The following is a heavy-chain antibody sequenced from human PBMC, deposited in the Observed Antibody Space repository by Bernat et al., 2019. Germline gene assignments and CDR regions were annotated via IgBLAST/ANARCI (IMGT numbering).Heavy chain of an antibody. V-gene: IGHV4-59*01. J-gene: IGHJ4*02. D-gene: IGHD3-16*02. CDR1: GGSISSYY. CDR2: IYYSGST. Sequence: QVQLQESGPGLVKPSETLSLTCTVSGGSISSYYWSWIRQPPGKGLEWIGYIYYSGSTNYNPSLKSRVTISVDTSKNQFSLKLSSVTAADTAVYYCARDLGRSVIDYWGQGTLVTVSS. CDR3: ARDLGRSVIDY.